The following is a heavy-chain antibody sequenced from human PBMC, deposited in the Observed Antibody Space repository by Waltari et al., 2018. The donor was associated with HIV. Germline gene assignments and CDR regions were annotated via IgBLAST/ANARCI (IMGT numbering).Heavy chain of an antibody. CDR1: GGTFSSHA. D-gene: IGHD1-26*01. V-gene: IGHV1-69*12. CDR2: IIPIFGTA. CDR3: ARVSGSYLLYYYFDS. J-gene: IGHJ4*02. Sequence: QVQLVQSGAEVKKPGSSVQVSCKASGGTFSSHAIHWVRKAPGQGLEWMGGIIPIFGTADYAQKFQGRVTITADESTTTAYMELSSLRSDDTAVYYCARVSGSYLLYYYFDSWGQGTLVTVSS.